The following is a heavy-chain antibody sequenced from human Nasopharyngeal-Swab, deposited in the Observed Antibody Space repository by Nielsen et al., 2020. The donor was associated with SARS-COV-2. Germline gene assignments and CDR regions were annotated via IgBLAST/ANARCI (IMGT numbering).Heavy chain of an antibody. V-gene: IGHV5-51*01. D-gene: IGHD2-21*02. CDR3: ARRGDCNGNPCYSDY. CDR2: IYPGDSSI. CDR1: GYIFSNYW. J-gene: IGHJ4*02. Sequence: GESLKISCKGSGYIFSNYWIAWVRQMPGTGLEWIGLIYPGDSSIRYIPSFQGQVTISVDKSISTTYLQWSNLKASDAATYYCARRGDCNGNPCYSDYWGQGTLVTVSS.